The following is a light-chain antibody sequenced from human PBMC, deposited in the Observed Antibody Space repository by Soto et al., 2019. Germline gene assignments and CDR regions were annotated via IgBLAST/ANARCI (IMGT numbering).Light chain of an antibody. CDR1: QSISSW. J-gene: IGKJ1*01. V-gene: IGKV1-5*01. Sequence: DIQITQSPSTLFASVGDRVTITCRASQSISSWLAWYQQKPGKAPKLLIYDASSLESGVPSRFSGSGSGTEFTLTISSLQPDDSATYYCQQYNSYGWTFGQGTKVEIK. CDR2: DAS. CDR3: QQYNSYGWT.